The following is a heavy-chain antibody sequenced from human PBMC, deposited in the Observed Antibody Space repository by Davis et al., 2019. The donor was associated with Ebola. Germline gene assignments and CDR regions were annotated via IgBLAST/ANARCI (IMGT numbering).Heavy chain of an antibody. CDR1: GFTFSSYW. CDR3: ARDLGYYDFLSGYWSY. Sequence: PGGSLRLSCAASGFTFSSYWMSWVRQAPGKGLEWVANIKQDGSEKYYVDSVKGRFTISRDNAKNSLYLQMNSLRAEDTAVYYCARDLGYYDFLSGYWSYWGQGTLVTVSS. D-gene: IGHD3-3*01. CDR2: IKQDGSEK. J-gene: IGHJ4*02. V-gene: IGHV3-7*01.